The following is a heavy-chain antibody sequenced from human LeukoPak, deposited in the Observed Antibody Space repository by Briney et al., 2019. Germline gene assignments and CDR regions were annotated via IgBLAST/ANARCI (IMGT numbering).Heavy chain of an antibody. J-gene: IGHJ3*02. CDR1: RYTFTSYY. CDR2: INPRGASA. CDR3: MTVRDSSRSGAAFDI. D-gene: IGHD6-13*01. V-gene: IGHV1-46*01. Sequence: ASVKVSCKPSRYTFTSYYMHGVRQAAGQGGEWMGIINPRGASASAAQTFPGTIDMTRDTFTRPVYMALSSLRSEDTAAYYCMTVRDSSRSGAAFDIWGQGTLVTVSS.